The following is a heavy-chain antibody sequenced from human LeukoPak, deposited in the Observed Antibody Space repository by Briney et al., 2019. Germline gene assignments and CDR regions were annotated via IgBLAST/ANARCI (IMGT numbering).Heavy chain of an antibody. CDR3: AREESGSSYVSEYFQH. Sequence: ASVKVSCKASGYTFTSYDINWVRQATGQGLEWMGWMNPNSGNTGYAQKFQGRVTMTRNTSISTAYMELSSLRSEDTAVYYCAREESGSSYVSEYFQHWGQGTLVTVSS. CDR2: MNPNSGNT. D-gene: IGHD5-12*01. V-gene: IGHV1-8*01. J-gene: IGHJ1*01. CDR1: GYTFTSYD.